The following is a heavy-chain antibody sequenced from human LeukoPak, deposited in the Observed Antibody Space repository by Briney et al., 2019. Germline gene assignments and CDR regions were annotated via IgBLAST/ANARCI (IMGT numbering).Heavy chain of an antibody. CDR3: ARETVGVAGTGGLDY. Sequence: SEPLTLPCTVSGGSISRGRYHWSWIRQPAGKGLEWLERIYTSGRPNHNPSPMRRVPIPVDTPKNSFTQKPSSVAAADTVVYYCARETVGVAGTGGLDYWGQGTLVTVSS. D-gene: IGHD6-19*01. CDR1: GGSISRGRYH. V-gene: IGHV4-61*02. J-gene: IGHJ4*02. CDR2: IYTSGRP.